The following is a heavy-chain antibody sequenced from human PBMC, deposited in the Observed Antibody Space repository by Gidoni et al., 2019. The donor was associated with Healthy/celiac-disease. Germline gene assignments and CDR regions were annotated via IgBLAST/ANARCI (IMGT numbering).Heavy chain of an antibody. D-gene: IGHD3-9*01. CDR1: GGTFSSYA. J-gene: IGHJ5*02. CDR3: ARAAGGRYFDWLMWFDP. V-gene: IGHV1-69*01. CDR2: IIPIFGTA. Sequence: QVQLVQSGAEVKKPGSSVKVSCKASGGTFSSYAISWVRQAPGQGLEWMGGIIPIFGTANYEQKFQGRVTITADESTSTAYMELSSLRSEDTAVYYCARAAGGRYFDWLMWFDPWGQGTLVTVSS.